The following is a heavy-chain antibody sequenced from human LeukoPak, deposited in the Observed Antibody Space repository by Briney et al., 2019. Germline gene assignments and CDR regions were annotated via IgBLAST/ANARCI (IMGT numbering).Heavy chain of an antibody. J-gene: IGHJ4*02. D-gene: IGHD1-1*01. CDR2: ITSSGAST. Sequence: GGSLRLSCEVSGFPLSSYAMSWVRQAPGKGLEWVSGITSSGASTYYADSVKGRFTISRDNSKNTLYLQMNSLRAEDTAVYYCAKGGERRKFYPDYWGQGTLVTVSS. CDR1: GFPLSSYA. CDR3: AKGGERRKFYPDY. V-gene: IGHV3-23*01.